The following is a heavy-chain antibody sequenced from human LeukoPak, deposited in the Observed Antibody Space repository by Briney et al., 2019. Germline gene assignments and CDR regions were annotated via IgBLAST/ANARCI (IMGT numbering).Heavy chain of an antibody. V-gene: IGHV3-30*18. Sequence: GGSLRLSCAASGFTFSSYGMHWVRQAPGKGLEWVAVISYDGSNKYYADSVKGRFTISRDNSKNTLYLQMNSLRAEDTAVYYRAKRFSESPRLNAFDIWGQGTMVTVSS. CDR3: AKRFSESPRLNAFDI. CDR2: ISYDGSNK. CDR1: GFTFSSYG. D-gene: IGHD1-14*01. J-gene: IGHJ3*02.